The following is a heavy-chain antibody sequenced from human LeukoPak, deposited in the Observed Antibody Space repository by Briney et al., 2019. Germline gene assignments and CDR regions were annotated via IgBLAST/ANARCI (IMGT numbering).Heavy chain of an antibody. V-gene: IGHV4-59*01. CDR3: ARTTTVRGTYYMVV. D-gene: IGHD3-10*01. J-gene: IGHJ6*03. Sequence: PSETLSLTCTVSGGSISSYYWSWIRHPPGKGLGWIGYIYYSGSTNYNPSLKSRVTISVDTSKNQFSLKLSSVTAADTAVYYCARTTTVRGTYYMVVWGKGTTVTISS. CDR2: IYYSGST. CDR1: GGSISSYY.